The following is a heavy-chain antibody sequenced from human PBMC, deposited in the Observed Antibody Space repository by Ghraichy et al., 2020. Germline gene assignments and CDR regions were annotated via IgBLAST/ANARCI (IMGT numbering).Heavy chain of an antibody. CDR2: IKLSGST. CDR1: GGSFSGYY. Sequence: ESLNISCTVYGGSFSGYYWSWLRQPPGKGLEWIGEIKLSGSTSYSPSLRSRVIISVDTSKNQFSLKLTSVTAADTAMYYCARGLSYGDYVVAFGYWGQGTLVTVSS. D-gene: IGHD4-17*01. J-gene: IGHJ4*02. CDR3: ARGLSYGDYVVAFGY. V-gene: IGHV4-34*01.